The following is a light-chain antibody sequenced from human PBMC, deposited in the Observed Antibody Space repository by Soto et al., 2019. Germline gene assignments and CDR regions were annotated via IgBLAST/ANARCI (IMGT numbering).Light chain of an antibody. J-gene: IGKJ4*01. CDR3: QQYNNWPPLT. Sequence: EIVMTQSPATLSVSPGERATLSCRASQSGSSSLAWYQQKPGQAPRLLIYGASTRATGIPARFSGSGSGTEFALTISSLQSEDFAVYYCQQYNNWPPLTFGGGTKVEIK. CDR1: QSGSSS. CDR2: GAS. V-gene: IGKV3-15*01.